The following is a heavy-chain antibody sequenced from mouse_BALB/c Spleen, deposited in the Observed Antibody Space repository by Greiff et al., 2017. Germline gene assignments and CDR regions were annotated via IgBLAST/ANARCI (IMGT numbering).Heavy chain of an antibody. V-gene: IGHV3-6*02. D-gene: IGHD2-1*01. J-gene: IGHJ3*01. CDR2: ISYDGSN. Sequence: EVQLQESGPGLVKPSQSLSLTCSVTGYSITSGYYWNWIRQFPGNKLEWMGYISYDGSNNYNPSLKNRISITRDTSKNQFFLKLNSVTTEDTATYYCARDGNSLAYWGQGTLVTVSA. CDR1: GYSITSGYY. CDR3: ARDGNSLAY.